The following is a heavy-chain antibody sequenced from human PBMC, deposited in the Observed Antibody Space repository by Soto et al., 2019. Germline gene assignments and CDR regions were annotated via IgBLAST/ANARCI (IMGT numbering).Heavy chain of an antibody. J-gene: IGHJ6*02. Sequence: QVQLQESGPGLVRPSETLSLTCTVSGGSIRSYYWSWIHQPPGKGLEWIGCIYDSGSAKYNPSLKSRLTISLDTSKKQFSLKLSSVTAADTAVYYCARGDPGRYGMDVWGQGTTVTVSS. CDR3: ARGDPGRYGMDV. V-gene: IGHV4-59*01. D-gene: IGHD1-26*01. CDR2: IYDSGSA. CDR1: GGSIRSYY.